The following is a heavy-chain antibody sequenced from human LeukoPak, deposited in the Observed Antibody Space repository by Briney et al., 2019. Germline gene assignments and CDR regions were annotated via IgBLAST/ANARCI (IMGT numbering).Heavy chain of an antibody. CDR1: GGSFSGYY. CDR3: ARLATLAAAQKPFDY. Sequence: KPSETLSLTCAVYGGSFSGYYWSWIRQPPGKGLEWIGEINHSGSTNYNPSLKSRVTISVDTSKNQFSLKLSSVTAADTAVYYCARLATLAAAQKPFDYWSQGTLVFVSS. CDR2: INHSGST. V-gene: IGHV4-34*01. J-gene: IGHJ4*02. D-gene: IGHD6-13*01.